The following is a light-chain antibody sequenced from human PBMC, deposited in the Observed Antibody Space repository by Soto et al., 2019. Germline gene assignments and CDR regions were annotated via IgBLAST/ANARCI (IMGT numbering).Light chain of an antibody. CDR3: HQYHSSPT. Sequence: ENVLTQSPGTLSLSPGQMATLTCRASLPVRDNFLAWYQQKPSQTPRVLIYDVSTRATGVPDRFSGSGSATDFTLTISRLEPGDSAVYFCHQYHSSPTFGQGTKVEIK. CDR2: DVS. J-gene: IGKJ1*01. V-gene: IGKV3-20*01. CDR1: LPVRDNF.